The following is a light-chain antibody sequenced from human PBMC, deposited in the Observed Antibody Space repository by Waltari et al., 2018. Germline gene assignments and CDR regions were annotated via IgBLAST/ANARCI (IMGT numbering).Light chain of an antibody. V-gene: IGKV3D-15*01. Sequence: EIVMTQSPATLSVSPGERATLSCRASQSVSSTLAWYQQKPGQPRRLLIYGASTRATATPARFSGSGSGTEFTLAISSLQSEDFAVYYCQQYYEWPLTFGGGTKVEIK. CDR2: GAS. J-gene: IGKJ4*01. CDR1: QSVSST. CDR3: QQYYEWPLT.